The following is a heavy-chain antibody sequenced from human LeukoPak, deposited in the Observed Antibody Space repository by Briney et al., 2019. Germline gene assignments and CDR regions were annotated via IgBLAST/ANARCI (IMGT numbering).Heavy chain of an antibody. V-gene: IGHV3-23*01. Sequence: PGGSLRLSCAASGFTFSSYGMSWVREAPGKGVECVSAISGSGGSTYYADSVKGRFTISRDNSKNRLFLQMNSLRAGDTAVYYCALGGNSPGPNHFDYWGQGTLVTVSS. CDR1: GFTFSSYG. CDR2: ISGSGGST. D-gene: IGHD1-14*01. J-gene: IGHJ4*02. CDR3: ALGGNSPGPNHFDY.